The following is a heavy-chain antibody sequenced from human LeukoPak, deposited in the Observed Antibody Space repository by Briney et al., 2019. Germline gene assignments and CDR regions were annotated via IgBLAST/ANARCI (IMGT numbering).Heavy chain of an antibody. V-gene: IGHV4-39*01. Sequence: SETLSLTCTVSGGSIDSRSYYWDWIRQAPGKGLEWIGTIYHSGSTEYNPSLKSRVAILVDTSKNQFSLILHSVAAADTAVYYCARRSEFDNTHYHYFDYWGQGALVTVSS. CDR1: GGSIDSRSYY. CDR2: IYHSGST. D-gene: IGHD2/OR15-2a*01. J-gene: IGHJ4*02. CDR3: ARRSEFDNTHYHYFDY.